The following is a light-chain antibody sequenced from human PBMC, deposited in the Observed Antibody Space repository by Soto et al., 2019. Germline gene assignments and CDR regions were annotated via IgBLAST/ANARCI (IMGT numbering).Light chain of an antibody. Sequence: EIVMTQSPATLPVSPGERATLSCRASQSVSSSYLAWYQQKPGQAPRLLIYDASSRATGIPDRFSGSGSGTDFSLTISRLEPEDFAVYYCQQYERGFTFGPGTKVDIK. CDR2: DAS. CDR3: QQYERGFT. CDR1: QSVSSSY. V-gene: IGKV3-20*01. J-gene: IGKJ3*01.